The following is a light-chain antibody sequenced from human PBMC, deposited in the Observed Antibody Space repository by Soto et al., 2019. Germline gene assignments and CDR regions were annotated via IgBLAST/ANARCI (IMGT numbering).Light chain of an antibody. J-gene: IGKJ3*01. CDR1: QSVNSDY. Sequence: ELVLTQSPGTLSLSAGERATLSCRASQSVNSDYLAWYQQKPGQAPRLLIYGASNRATGIPDRFSGSGSGTDFTLTISRLEPEDFAVYSCQQYGGSPLFTFGPGTRVDFK. CDR2: GAS. V-gene: IGKV3-20*01. CDR3: QQYGGSPLFT.